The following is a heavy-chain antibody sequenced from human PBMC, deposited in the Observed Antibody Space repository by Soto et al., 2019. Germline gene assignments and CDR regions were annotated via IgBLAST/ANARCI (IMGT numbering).Heavy chain of an antibody. CDR1: GYTFTSYA. CDR3: AREGGIRAYGYGMDV. J-gene: IGHJ6*02. V-gene: IGHV1-3*05. CDR2: INAGNGNT. D-gene: IGHD3-10*01. Sequence: QVQLVQSGAEEKKPGASVKVSCKASGYTFTSYAMHWVRQAPGQRLEWMRWINAGNGNTKYSQKFQGRVTITRDTSASTAYMELRSLRSDDTAVYYCAREGGIRAYGYGMDVWGQGTTVTVSS.